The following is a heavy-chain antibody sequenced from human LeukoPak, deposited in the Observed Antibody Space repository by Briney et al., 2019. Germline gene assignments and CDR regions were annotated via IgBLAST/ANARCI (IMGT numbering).Heavy chain of an antibody. D-gene: IGHD2-15*01. CDR1: GGSISSGSYY. CDR2: IYTSGST. CDR3: ARHRCSGGSCYPMNWFDP. J-gene: IGHJ5*02. Sequence: ASERLSLTCTVSGGSISSGSYYSSWFRQPAGKGLEWIGRIYTSGSTNYNPSLKSRVTISVDTSKNQFSLKLSSVTAADTAVYYCARHRCSGGSCYPMNWFDPWGQGTLVTVSS. V-gene: IGHV4-61*02.